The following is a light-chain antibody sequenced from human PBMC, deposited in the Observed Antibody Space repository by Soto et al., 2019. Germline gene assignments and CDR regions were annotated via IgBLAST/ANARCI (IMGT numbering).Light chain of an antibody. CDR1: QSLLHSNGYNY. J-gene: IGKJ4*01. Sequence: DIVMTQSPLSLPVTPGEPASISCRSSQSLLHSNGYNYLDWYLQKPGQSPQLLIYLGSNRASGVPDRFSGSGSGTVFILKISRVEAEDVGVYYCMQALQTPLTFGGGTKVEIK. V-gene: IGKV2-28*01. CDR2: LGS. CDR3: MQALQTPLT.